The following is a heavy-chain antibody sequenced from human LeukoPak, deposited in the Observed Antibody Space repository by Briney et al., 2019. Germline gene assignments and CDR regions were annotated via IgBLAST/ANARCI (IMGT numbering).Heavy chain of an antibody. V-gene: IGHV3-30-3*01. Sequence: PGRSLRLSCAASGFTFSSYAMHWVRQAPGKGLEWVAVISYDGSNKYYADSVKGRFTISRNNSKNTLYLQMNSLKTEDTAVYYCTTDVATVNDYWGQGTLVTVSS. CDR2: ISYDGSNK. CDR1: GFTFSSYA. J-gene: IGHJ4*02. D-gene: IGHD5-12*01. CDR3: TTDVATVNDY.